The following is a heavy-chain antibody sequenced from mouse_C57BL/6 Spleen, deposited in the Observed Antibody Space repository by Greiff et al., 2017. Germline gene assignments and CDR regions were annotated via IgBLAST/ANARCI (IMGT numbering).Heavy chain of an antibody. D-gene: IGHD6-1*01. CDR2: IYPGSGNT. V-gene: IGHV1-66*01. CDR1: GYSFTSFY. Sequence: QVQLQQSGPELVQPGASVKISCKASGYSFTSFYIHWVKQRPGQGLEWIGWIYPGSGNTKYNEQFKGKATLTADTSSSTAYMQLSSLTSEDSAVYYCARSNPSFAYWGQGTLVTVSA. CDR3: ARSNPSFAY. J-gene: IGHJ3*01.